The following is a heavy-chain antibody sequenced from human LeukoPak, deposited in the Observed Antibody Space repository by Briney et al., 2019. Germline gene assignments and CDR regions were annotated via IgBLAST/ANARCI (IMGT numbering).Heavy chain of an antibody. CDR2: IKSKTDGGTT. D-gene: IGHD3-10*01. CDR1: GFTFSNAW. J-gene: IGHJ1*01. Sequence: PGGSLRLSCTASGFTFSNAWMSWVRQAPGKGLEWVGRIKSKTDGGTTDYAAPVKGRFTISRDDSKNTLNLQMNRLKTEDTAEYYCTTDRGFGDLLSEYFHHWGQGTLVTVSS. V-gene: IGHV3-15*01. CDR3: TTDRGFGDLLSEYFHH.